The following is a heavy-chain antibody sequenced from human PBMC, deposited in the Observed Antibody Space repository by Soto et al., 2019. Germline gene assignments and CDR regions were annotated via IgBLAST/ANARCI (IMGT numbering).Heavy chain of an antibody. J-gene: IGHJ6*03. CDR3: TRGPQPCLILYD. CDR2: IWYDGSNK. D-gene: IGHD5-18*01. V-gene: IGHV3-33*01. Sequence: GGSLRLSCAGSAFTFSSYGMHWVRQTPGKGLEWVAVIWYDGSNKYYADSVKGRFTISRDNSKNTLYLQMNSLRAEDTAVYYRTRGPQPCLILYDSGKGTTVTGS. CDR1: AFTFSSYG.